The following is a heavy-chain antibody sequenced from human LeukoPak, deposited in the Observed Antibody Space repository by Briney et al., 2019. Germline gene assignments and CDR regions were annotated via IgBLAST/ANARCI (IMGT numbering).Heavy chain of an antibody. CDR3: ATPDYGSGSYFEYYFDY. D-gene: IGHD3-10*01. Sequence: ASVKVSCKVSGYTLTELSMHWVRQAPGKGLEWMGGFDPEDGETIYAQKFQGRVTMTEDTSTVTAYMELSSLRSEDTAVYYCATPDYGSGSYFEYYFDYWGQGTLVTVSS. J-gene: IGHJ4*02. CDR1: GYTLTELS. CDR2: FDPEDGET. V-gene: IGHV1-24*01.